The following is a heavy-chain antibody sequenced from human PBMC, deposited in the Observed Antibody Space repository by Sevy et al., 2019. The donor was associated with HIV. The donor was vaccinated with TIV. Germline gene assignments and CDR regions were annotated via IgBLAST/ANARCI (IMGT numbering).Heavy chain of an antibody. D-gene: IGHD1-1*01. Sequence: SETLSLTCTLSGASMSGYYWSWIRQPPGKGLEWIGYIYDTGDTNFNPSLKSRVTISQDTSKTQFSLSLSSVNTADTAEYYCARGRSNFRYWGQGTLVTVSS. CDR2: IYDTGDT. V-gene: IGHV4-59*13. CDR3: ARGRSNFRY. CDR1: GASMSGYY. J-gene: IGHJ4*02.